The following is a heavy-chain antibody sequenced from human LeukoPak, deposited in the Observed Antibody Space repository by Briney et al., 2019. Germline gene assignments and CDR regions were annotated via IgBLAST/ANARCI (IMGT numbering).Heavy chain of an antibody. CDR3: ARDRGTQSDY. D-gene: IGHD3-16*01. CDR1: GFTFSSYE. V-gene: IGHV3-7*01. CDR2: LGQDGTKK. J-gene: IGHJ4*02. Sequence: GGSLRLSCAASGFTFSSYEMNWVRQAPGKGLEWVANLGQDGTKKYYVDSVKGRFTISRDNAKNSLYLQMDSLRPEDTAVYYCARDRGTQSDYWGQGTLVTVSS.